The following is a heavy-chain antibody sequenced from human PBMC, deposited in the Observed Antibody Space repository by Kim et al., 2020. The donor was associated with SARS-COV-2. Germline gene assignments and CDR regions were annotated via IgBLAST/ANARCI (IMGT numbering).Heavy chain of an antibody. CDR1: GYSFTSYW. CDR2: IYPGDSDT. Sequence: GESLKISCKGSGYSFTSYWIGWVRQMPGKGLEWMGIIYPGDSDTRYSPSFQGQVTISADKSISTAYLQWSSLKASDTAMYYCARLEYSSSAGGAFDIWGQGTMVTVSS. V-gene: IGHV5-51*01. J-gene: IGHJ3*02. D-gene: IGHD6-6*01. CDR3: ARLEYSSSAGGAFDI.